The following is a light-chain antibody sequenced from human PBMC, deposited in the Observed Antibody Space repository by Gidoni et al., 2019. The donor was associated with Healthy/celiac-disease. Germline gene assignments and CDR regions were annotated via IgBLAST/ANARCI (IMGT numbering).Light chain of an antibody. CDR3: QQLNSYPGT. J-gene: IGKJ3*01. CDR1: QGISSY. V-gene: IGKV1-9*01. Sequence: DLQLTQSPSFLSASAGDRVTITCRASQGISSYLAWYQQKPGKAPTLLIYAASTLQSGVPSRFSGSGSGTEFTLTISSLQPEDFATYYYQQLNSYPGTFGPGTKVDIK. CDR2: AAS.